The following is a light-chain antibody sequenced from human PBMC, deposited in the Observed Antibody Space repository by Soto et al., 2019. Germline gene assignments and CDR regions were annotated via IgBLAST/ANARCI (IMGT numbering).Light chain of an antibody. CDR2: DAS. CDR1: QSISSY. V-gene: IGKV3-11*01. Sequence: EVVLTQSPDTLSLPPRERATLSCRASQSISSYLAWYQQKPGQAPRLLIYDASNRATGIPARFSGSGSGTDFTLTISSLEPEDFGVYYCQQRSNWPPVTFGGGTKVDIK. J-gene: IGKJ4*01. CDR3: QQRSNWPPVT.